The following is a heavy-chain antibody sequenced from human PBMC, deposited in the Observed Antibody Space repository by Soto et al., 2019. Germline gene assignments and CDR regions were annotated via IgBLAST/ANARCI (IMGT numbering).Heavy chain of an antibody. CDR3: AKLSGGSGSYYKYYYYYGMDV. V-gene: IGHV3-30*18. CDR1: GFTFSSYG. Sequence: LRLSCAASGFTFSSYGMHWVRQAPGKGLEWVAVISYDGSNKYYADSVKGRFTISRDNSKNTLYLQMNSLRAEDTAAYYCAKLSGGSGSYYKYYYYYGMDVWGQGTTVTVSS. J-gene: IGHJ6*02. D-gene: IGHD3-10*01. CDR2: ISYDGSNK.